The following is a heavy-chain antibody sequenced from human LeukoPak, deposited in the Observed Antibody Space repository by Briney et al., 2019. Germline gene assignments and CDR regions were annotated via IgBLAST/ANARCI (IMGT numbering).Heavy chain of an antibody. J-gene: IGHJ6*02. CDR3: AREKEGSGRYYYYYYGMDV. CDR1: GFTFSSYA. V-gene: IGHV3-23*01. Sequence: PGGSLRLSCAASGFTFSSYAMSWVRQAPGKGLEWVSAISGSGGSTYYADSVKGRFTISRDNSRNTLYLQMNSLRAEDTAVYYCAREKEGSGRYYYYYYGMDVWGQGTTVTVSS. CDR2: ISGSGGST. D-gene: IGHD3-3*01.